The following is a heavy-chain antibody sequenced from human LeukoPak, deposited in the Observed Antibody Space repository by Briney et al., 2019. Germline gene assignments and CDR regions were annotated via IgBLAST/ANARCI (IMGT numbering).Heavy chain of an antibody. J-gene: IGHJ4*02. Sequence: SVKVSCKASAYSFTSYGISWVRQAPGQGLEWMGRTIPILGIANYAQKFQGRVTITADKSTSTAYMELSSLRSADTAVYYCARGTYRAASYYFDYWGQGTLVTVSS. V-gene: IGHV1-69*04. CDR1: AYSFTSYG. D-gene: IGHD2-15*01. CDR2: TIPILGIA. CDR3: ARGTYRAASYYFDY.